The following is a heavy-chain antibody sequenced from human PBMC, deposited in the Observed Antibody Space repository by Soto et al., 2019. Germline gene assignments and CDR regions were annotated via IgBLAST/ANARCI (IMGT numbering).Heavy chain of an antibody. J-gene: IGHJ4*02. V-gene: IGHV3-21*01. CDR3: ASSYEDIVVVPGSDY. Sequence: GGSLRLSCAASGFTFSSYSMNWVRQAPGKGLEWVSSISSSSSYIYYADSVKGRFTISRDNAKNSLYLQMNSLRAEDTAVYYCASSYEDIVVVPGSDYWGQGTLVTVSS. D-gene: IGHD2-2*01. CDR1: GFTFSSYS. CDR2: ISSSSSYI.